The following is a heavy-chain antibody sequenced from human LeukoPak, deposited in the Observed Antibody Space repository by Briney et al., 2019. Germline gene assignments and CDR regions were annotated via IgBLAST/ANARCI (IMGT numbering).Heavy chain of an antibody. Sequence: YLWRGLGPPPGRGLAWIGEINHSGRTNYNPSPKSRLTISVDTSKNQFSLKLSSVTAADTAVYYCARGLMNGVISSWGQGTLVTVSS. J-gene: IGHJ4*02. CDR1: YL. CDR2: INHSGRT. CDR3: ARGLMNGVISS. V-gene: IGHV4-34*01. D-gene: IGHD3-10*01.